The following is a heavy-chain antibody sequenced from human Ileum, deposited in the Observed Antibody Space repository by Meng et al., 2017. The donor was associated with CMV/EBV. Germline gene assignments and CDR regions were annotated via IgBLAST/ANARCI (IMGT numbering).Heavy chain of an antibody. CDR1: GLTVSRSW. V-gene: IGHV3-7*01. CDR3: AKDHV. Sequence: GESLKISCAASGLTVSRSWMTWVRQAPGKGLEWVANIKEDGTETFYVDSVKGRFTVSRDNAKSSLYLQMNNLRAEDTALYYCAKDHVWGQGTTVTVSS. CDR2: IKEDGTET. J-gene: IGHJ6*02.